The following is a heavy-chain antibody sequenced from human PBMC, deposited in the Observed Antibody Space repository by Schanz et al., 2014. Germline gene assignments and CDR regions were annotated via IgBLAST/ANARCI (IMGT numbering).Heavy chain of an antibody. CDR2: ISYDGSNK. V-gene: IGHV3-30-3*01. D-gene: IGHD6-13*01. CDR1: GFTFRDYY. Sequence: QVQLVESGGGLVKPGGSLRLSCAASGFTFRDYYMSWIRQAPGKGLEWVAVISYDGSNKYYADSVKGRFTISRDNSKNTLYLQMNSLRAEDTSVYFCAREQIMAAAGLVDYWGQGALVTVSS. J-gene: IGHJ4*02. CDR3: AREQIMAAAGLVDY.